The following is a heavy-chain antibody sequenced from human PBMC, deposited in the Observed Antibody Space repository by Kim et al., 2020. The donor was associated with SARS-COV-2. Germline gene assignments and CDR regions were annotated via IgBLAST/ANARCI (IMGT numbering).Heavy chain of an antibody. D-gene: IGHD3-10*01. V-gene: IGHV3-15*01. CDR1: GFTFSNAW. Sequence: GGSLRLSCAASGFTFSNAWMSWVRQAPGKGLEWVGRIKSKTDGGTTDYAAPVKGRFTISRDDSKNTLYLQMNSLKTEDTAVYYCTTDYYGSGSLDVWGQGTTVTVSS. CDR3: TTDYYGSGSLDV. CDR2: IKSKTDGGTT. J-gene: IGHJ6*02.